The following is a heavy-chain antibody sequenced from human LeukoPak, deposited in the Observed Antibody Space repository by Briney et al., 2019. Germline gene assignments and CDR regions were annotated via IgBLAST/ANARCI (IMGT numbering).Heavy chain of an antibody. Sequence: GGSLRLSCAASGFTFSSYAMSWVRQAPGKGLEGVSAISGSGGSRYYADPVKGRFTISRDNSKNTLYLQMNSLRAEDTAVYYCAKDLAILPGYDWFDPWGQGTLVTVSS. CDR1: GFTFSSYA. CDR2: ISGSGGSR. V-gene: IGHV3-23*01. CDR3: AKDLAILPGYDWFDP. D-gene: IGHD3-9*01. J-gene: IGHJ5*02.